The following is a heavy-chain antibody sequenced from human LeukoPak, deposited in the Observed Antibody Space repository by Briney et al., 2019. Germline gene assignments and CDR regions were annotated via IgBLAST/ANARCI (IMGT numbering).Heavy chain of an antibody. D-gene: IGHD5-24*01. J-gene: IGHJ4*02. CDR1: GFTFSDYW. V-gene: IGHV3-7*01. Sequence: GGSLRLSCAASGFTFSDYWMSWVRQAPGKGLEWVANIKQDGSEKYYVDSVKGRFTISRDNAKNSLFLQMNTLRAEDTAVYYCASGRSYNYEGDFWGQGTLVTVSS. CDR3: ASGRSYNYEGDF. CDR2: IKQDGSEK.